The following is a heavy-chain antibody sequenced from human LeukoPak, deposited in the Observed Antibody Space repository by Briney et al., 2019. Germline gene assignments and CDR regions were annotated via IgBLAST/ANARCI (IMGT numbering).Heavy chain of an antibody. D-gene: IGHD6-13*01. Sequence: ASVKVSCKASGYTFTGYYMHWVRQAPGQGLEWMGWINPNSGGTNYAQKFQGRVTITADESTSTAYMELSSLRSEDTAVYYCAREYSSSWYKSFDYWGQGTLVTVSS. V-gene: IGHV1-2*02. CDR2: INPNSGGT. J-gene: IGHJ4*02. CDR3: AREYSSSWYKSFDY. CDR1: GYTFTGYY.